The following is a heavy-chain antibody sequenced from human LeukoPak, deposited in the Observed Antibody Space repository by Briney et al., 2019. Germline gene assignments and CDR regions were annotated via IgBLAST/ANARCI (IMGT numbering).Heavy chain of an antibody. Sequence: PWGSLRLSCAASGFTFSLCAMNWVRQAPGKGLEWVSGISGSGGSTYYADSVKGRFTISRDSSKNTVYLQMNSLRDEDTAVYSCAKADGSYKTLIDYWGQGTLVTVSS. CDR3: AKADGSYKTLIDY. CDR1: GFTFSLCA. D-gene: IGHD3-10*01. J-gene: IGHJ4*02. CDR2: ISGSGGST. V-gene: IGHV3-23*01.